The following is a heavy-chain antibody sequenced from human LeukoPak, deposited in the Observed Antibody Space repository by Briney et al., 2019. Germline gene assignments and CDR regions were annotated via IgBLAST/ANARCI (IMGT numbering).Heavy chain of an antibody. V-gene: IGHV3-11*04. CDR2: INGSGTTI. CDR1: GFTFSDYY. CDR3: AREDYYYASGF. J-gene: IGHJ4*02. D-gene: IGHD3-10*01. Sequence: PGRSLRLSCAASGFTFSDYYMSWVRQAPGKGLEWVSYINGSGTTIYYSDSVKGRFTFSRDNAKNSLYLQMNSLRAEDTAVYFCAREDYYYASGFWGQGTLVTVSS.